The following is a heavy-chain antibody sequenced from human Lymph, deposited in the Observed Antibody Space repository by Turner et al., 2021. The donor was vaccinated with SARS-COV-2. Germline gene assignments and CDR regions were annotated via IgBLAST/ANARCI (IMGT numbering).Heavy chain of an antibody. CDR2: IWYDESNK. V-gene: IGHV3-33*01. Sequence: QVQLVESGGCVVQPGRSLRLSWAASGFTFSRYGMHLVRQAPVKGLEWVAVIWYDESNKYYADSVKGRFTISSDNSKNTLYLQMNSLRAEDTAVYYCARVKGYNGYDLRYYYGMDVWGQGTTVTVSS. CDR3: ARVKGYNGYDLRYYYGMDV. D-gene: IGHD5-12*01. J-gene: IGHJ6*02. CDR1: GFTFSRYG.